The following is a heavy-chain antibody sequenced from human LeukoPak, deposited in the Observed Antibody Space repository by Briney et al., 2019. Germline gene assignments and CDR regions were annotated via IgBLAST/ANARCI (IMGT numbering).Heavy chain of an antibody. Sequence: ASVKVSCQASGYTFPSYYMHWVRQAPGQGLGWMGKINPSGGSTSYAQKFQGRVTMTRDTSTSAVYMGLSSLRSEDTAVYYCARDMYSYTTYYFDYWGQGTLVTVSS. J-gene: IGHJ4*02. CDR2: INPSGGST. V-gene: IGHV1-46*01. CDR1: GYTFPSYY. CDR3: ARDMYSYTTYYFDY. D-gene: IGHD5-18*01.